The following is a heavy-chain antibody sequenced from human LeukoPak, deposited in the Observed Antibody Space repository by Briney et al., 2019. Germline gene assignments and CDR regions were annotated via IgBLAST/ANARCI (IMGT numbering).Heavy chain of an antibody. CDR1: GYSISSGYY. J-gene: IGHJ5*02. CDR3: VRRRQRYCGSGGCFGDFDP. V-gene: IGHV4-38-2*01. CDR2: IYHGGST. D-gene: IGHD2-15*01. Sequence: PSETLSLTCAVSGYSISSGYYWGWIRQPPGKGLEWIGSIYHGGSTYYNPSLKSRVTISVDTSKNQFSLKLGSVTAADTAVYYCVRRRQRYCGSGGCFGDFDPWGPGTLVTVSS.